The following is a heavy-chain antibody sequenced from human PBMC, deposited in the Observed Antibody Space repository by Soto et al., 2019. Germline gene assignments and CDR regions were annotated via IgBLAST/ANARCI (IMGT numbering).Heavy chain of an antibody. Sequence: SQTLSLTCAISGDSVSSNSAAWNWIRQSPSRGLEWLGRTYYRSKWYNDYAVSVKSRITINPDTSKNQFSLQLNSVTPEDTAVYYCARGGYCSSTSCRSKIHYYGMDVWGQGTTVTVSS. CDR1: GDSVSSNSAA. CDR2: TYYRSKWYN. D-gene: IGHD2-2*01. J-gene: IGHJ6*02. V-gene: IGHV6-1*01. CDR3: ARGGYCSSTSCRSKIHYYGMDV.